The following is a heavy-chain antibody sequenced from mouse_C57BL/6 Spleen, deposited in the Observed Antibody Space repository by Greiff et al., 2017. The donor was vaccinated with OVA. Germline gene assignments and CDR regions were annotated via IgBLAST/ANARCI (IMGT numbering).Heavy chain of an antibody. CDR1: GYSITSGYY. V-gene: IGHV3-6*01. D-gene: IGHD2-10*01. Sequence: EVKLVESGPGLVKPSQSLSLTCSVTGYSITSGYYWNWIRQFPGNKLEWMGYLSYDGSTNYNTSLKNRISITRDTSKNQSFLKLNSVTAEDTATYYCATPTGAMDYWGQGTSVTVSS. CDR2: LSYDGST. CDR3: ATPTGAMDY. J-gene: IGHJ4*01.